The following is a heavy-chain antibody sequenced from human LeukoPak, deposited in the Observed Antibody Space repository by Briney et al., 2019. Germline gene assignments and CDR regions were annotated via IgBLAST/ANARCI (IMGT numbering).Heavy chain of an antibody. CDR3: ARGTKDWYYDSSGYLDY. CDR1: GFTFSSYV. D-gene: IGHD3-22*01. Sequence: GGSLRLSCAASGFTFSSYVMSWVRQAPGKGLEWVSYISSSSSTIYYADSVKGRFTISRDNAKNSLYLQMNSLRAEDTAVYYCARGTKDWYYDSSGYLDYWGQGTLVTVSS. V-gene: IGHV3-48*01. J-gene: IGHJ4*02. CDR2: ISSSSSTI.